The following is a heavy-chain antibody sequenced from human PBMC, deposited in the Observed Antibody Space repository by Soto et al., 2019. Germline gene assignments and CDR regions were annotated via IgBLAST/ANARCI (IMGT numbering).Heavy chain of an antibody. CDR3: ATVDTAMVYYYYGMDV. J-gene: IGHJ6*02. Sequence: QVQLVQSGAEVKKPGSSVKVSCKASGGTFSSYAISWLRQAPGPGLEWMGGIIPTFGTANYAQKFQGRVTISADESTRTAYMELSSLRSEDTAVYYCATVDTAMVYYYYGMDVWGQGTTVTVSS. D-gene: IGHD5-18*01. V-gene: IGHV1-69*12. CDR2: IIPTFGTA. CDR1: GGTFSSYA.